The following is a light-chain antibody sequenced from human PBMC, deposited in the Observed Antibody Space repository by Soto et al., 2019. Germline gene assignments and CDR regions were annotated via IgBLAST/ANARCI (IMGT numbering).Light chain of an antibody. J-gene: IGKJ4*01. Sequence: DIQLTQSPSSLSASVGDRVTFTCQASQDISNYLNWYQQKPGKAPKLLIYDASNLETGVSSRFSGSGSGTDFTFTISSLQPEDIATYYCQLYNNLRLTFGGGTKVEIK. CDR2: DAS. V-gene: IGKV1-33*01. CDR1: QDISNY. CDR3: QLYNNLRLT.